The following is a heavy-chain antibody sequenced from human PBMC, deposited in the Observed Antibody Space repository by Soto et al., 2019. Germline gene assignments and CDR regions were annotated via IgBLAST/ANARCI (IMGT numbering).Heavy chain of an antibody. V-gene: IGHV4-59*01. Sequence: SETLSLTXTVSGGSISSYYWSWIRQPPGKGLEWIGYIYYSGSTNYNPSLKSRVTISVDTSKNQFSLKLSSVTAADTAVYYCARGENWGWHHGYYYYGMDVWGQGTTVTVSS. D-gene: IGHD7-27*01. CDR1: GGSISSYY. CDR3: ARGENWGWHHGYYYYGMDV. J-gene: IGHJ6*02. CDR2: IYYSGST.